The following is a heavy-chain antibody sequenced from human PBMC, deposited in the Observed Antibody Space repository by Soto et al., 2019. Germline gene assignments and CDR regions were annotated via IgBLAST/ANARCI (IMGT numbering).Heavy chain of an antibody. CDR3: ARRAPGSSSDS. D-gene: IGHD3-10*01. V-gene: IGHV4-39*01. Sequence: QLQLQESGPGPVKPSETLSLICTVSGGSISSSSNYWGWIRQPPGKGLEWIGTISNSGSTSYNPSLTCRVTMSADPAKNQFSLKRSSVTAADTAVYYCARRAPGSSSDSWCQGTLVTVSS. J-gene: IGHJ4*02. CDR1: GGSISSSSNY. CDR2: ISNSGST.